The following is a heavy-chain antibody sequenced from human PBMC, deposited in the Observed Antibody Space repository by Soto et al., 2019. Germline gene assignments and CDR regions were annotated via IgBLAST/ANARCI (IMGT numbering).Heavy chain of an antibody. CDR2: IWYDGSNK. CDR3: AREIFPNYGHFWSGSQTRDY. Sequence: QVQLVESGGGVVQPGRSLRLSCAASGSTFSSYGMHWVRQAPGKGLEWVAVIWYDGSNKYYADSVKGRFTISRDNSKNTLYLQMNSLRAEDTAVYYCAREIFPNYGHFWSGSQTRDYWGQGTLVTVSS. D-gene: IGHD3-3*01. J-gene: IGHJ4*02. V-gene: IGHV3-33*01. CDR1: GSTFSSYG.